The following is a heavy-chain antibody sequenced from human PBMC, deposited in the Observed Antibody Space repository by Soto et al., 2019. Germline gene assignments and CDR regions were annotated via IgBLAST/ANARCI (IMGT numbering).Heavy chain of an antibody. Sequence: QVQLVQSGAEVKKPGASVKVSCKASGYTFTGYYMHWVRQAPGQGLEWMGWINPNSGGTNYAQKFQGRVTMTRDTSISTAYMELSRRRSDDTAVYYCATFGELLSGFYYYYGMDVWGQGTTVTVSS. V-gene: IGHV1-2*02. J-gene: IGHJ6*02. D-gene: IGHD3-10*01. CDR1: GYTFTGYY. CDR3: ATFGELLSGFYYYYGMDV. CDR2: INPNSGGT.